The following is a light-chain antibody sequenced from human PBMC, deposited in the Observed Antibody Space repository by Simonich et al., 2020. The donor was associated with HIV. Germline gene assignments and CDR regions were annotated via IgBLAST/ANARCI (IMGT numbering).Light chain of an antibody. V-gene: IGKV2-30*02. CDR3: MQGTHLLT. CDR2: KVS. Sequence: DVVMTQSPLSLPVTLGQPASITCRSSQSLVHSDGNTYLNWFQQRPGQSPRRLNYKVSTRAAGVPDRSSSRGSGTDFTLKVSRVETEDGGVYFCMQGTHLLTFGGGTKVEIK. J-gene: IGKJ4*01. CDR1: QSLVHSDGNTY.